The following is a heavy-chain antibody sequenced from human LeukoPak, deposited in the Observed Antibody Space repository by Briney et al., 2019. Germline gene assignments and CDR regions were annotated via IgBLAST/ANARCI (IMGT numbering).Heavy chain of an antibody. CDR3: ARDHHSGYDFWSGYPNWFDP. J-gene: IGHJ5*02. V-gene: IGHV3-66*01. CDR1: GFTVSSNY. CDR2: IYSGGST. D-gene: IGHD3-3*01. Sequence: GGSLRLSCAAPGFTVSSNYMSWVRQAPGKGLEWVSVIYSGGSTYYADSVKGRFTISRDNAKNSLYLQMNSLRAEDTAVYYCARDHHSGYDFWSGYPNWFDPWGQGTLVTVSS.